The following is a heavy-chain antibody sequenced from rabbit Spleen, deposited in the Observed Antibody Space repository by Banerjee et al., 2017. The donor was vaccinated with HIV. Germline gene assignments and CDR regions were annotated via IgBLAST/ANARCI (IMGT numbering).Heavy chain of an antibody. Sequence: QSLEESGGGLVQPEGSLTLTCKASGFSFSSSDYMCWVRQAPGKGLEWIACIYAGSGSRYYASWAKGRFTISKTSSTTVTLKMTSLTAADTATYFCARGWGGAFDPWGQGTLVTVS. J-gene: IGHJ2*01. D-gene: IGHD3-1*01. V-gene: IGHV1S40*01. CDR3: ARGWGGAFDP. CDR2: IYAGSGSR. CDR1: GFSFSSSDY.